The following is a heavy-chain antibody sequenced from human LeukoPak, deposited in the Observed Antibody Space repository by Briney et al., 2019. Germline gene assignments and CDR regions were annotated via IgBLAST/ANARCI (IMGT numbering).Heavy chain of an antibody. J-gene: IGHJ4*02. V-gene: IGHV3-21*04. CDR3: ARSEQLDFDY. CDR1: GFTFSSYS. Sequence: GGSLRLSCAASGFTFSSYSMNWVRQAPGKGLEWVSSISSSSSYIYYADSVKGRFTISRDNAKNSLYLQMNSLRAEDMAVYYCARSEQLDFDYWGQGTLVTVSS. D-gene: IGHD6-13*01. CDR2: ISSSSSYI.